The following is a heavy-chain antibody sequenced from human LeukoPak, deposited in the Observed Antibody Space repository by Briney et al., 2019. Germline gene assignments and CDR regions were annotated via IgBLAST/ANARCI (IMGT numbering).Heavy chain of an antibody. D-gene: IGHD6-19*01. CDR2: INPNSGGT. CDR1: GYTFTGYY. V-gene: IGHV1-2*04. CDR3: ARAGGQWLANYYGMDV. Sequence: ASVKVSCKASGYTFTGYYMHWVRQAPGQGLEWMGWINPNSGGTNYAQKFQGWVTMTRDTSISTAYMELSRLRSDDTAVYYCARAGGQWLANYYGMDVWGQGTTVTVSS. J-gene: IGHJ6*02.